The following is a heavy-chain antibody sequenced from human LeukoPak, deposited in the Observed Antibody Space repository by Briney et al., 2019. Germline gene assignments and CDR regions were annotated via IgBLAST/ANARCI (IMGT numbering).Heavy chain of an antibody. CDR2: ISYDGSNK. J-gene: IGHJ3*02. CDR3: AKSRSSVAAFDI. CDR1: GFTFSSYG. Sequence: PGGSLRLSCAASGFTFSSYGMHWVRQAPGKGLEWVAVISYDGSNKYYADSVKGRFTISRDNSKNTLYLQMNSLRVEDTAVYYCAKSRSSVAAFDIWGQGTMVTVSS. V-gene: IGHV3-30*18.